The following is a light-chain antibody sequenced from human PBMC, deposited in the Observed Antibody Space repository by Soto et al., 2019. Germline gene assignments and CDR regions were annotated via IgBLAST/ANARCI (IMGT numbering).Light chain of an antibody. J-gene: IGKJ5*01. CDR2: DAS. CDR3: QQYGSSPIT. V-gene: IGKV3D-20*01. Sequence: EIVLTQAPATLSLSPGERPTLSCGASQSVSSSYLAWYQQKPGXEPXXLIYDASSRATGIPDRLSGSGSGTEFTLTISRMEPEDFAVDYCQQYGSSPITFGQGTRLAI. CDR1: QSVSSSY.